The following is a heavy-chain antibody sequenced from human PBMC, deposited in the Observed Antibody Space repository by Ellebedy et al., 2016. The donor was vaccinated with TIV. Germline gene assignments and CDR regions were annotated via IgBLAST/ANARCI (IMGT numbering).Heavy chain of an antibody. CDR2: IYYSGST. CDR1: GGSISSSSYY. J-gene: IGHJ2*01. CDR3: AWSYCGGDCYYGGNWYLDL. D-gene: IGHD2-21*01. V-gene: IGHV4-39*01. Sequence: SETLSLXCTVSGGSISSSSYYWGWIRQPPGKGLEWIGSIYYSGSTYYNPSLKSRVTISVDTSKNQFSLKLSSVTAADTAVYYCAWSYCGGDCYYGGNWYLDLWGRGTLVTVSS.